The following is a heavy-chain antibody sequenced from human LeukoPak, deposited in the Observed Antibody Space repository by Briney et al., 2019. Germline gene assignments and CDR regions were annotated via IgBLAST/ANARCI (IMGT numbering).Heavy chain of an antibody. J-gene: IGHJ5*02. CDR1: GYTFTSYG. V-gene: IGHV1-18*01. CDR3: ARNGAYCSSTSCYLWS. Sequence: ASVKVSCKASGYTFTSYGISRVRQAPGQGLEWMGWISAYNGNTNYAQKLQGRVTMTTDTSTSTAYMELRSLRSDDTAVYYCARNGAYCSSTSCYLWSWGQGTLVTVSS. CDR2: ISAYNGNT. D-gene: IGHD2-2*01.